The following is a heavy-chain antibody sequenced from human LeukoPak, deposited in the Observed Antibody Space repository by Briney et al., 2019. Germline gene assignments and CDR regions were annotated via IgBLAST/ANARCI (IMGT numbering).Heavy chain of an antibody. D-gene: IGHD3-10*01. V-gene: IGHV3-30-3*01. CDR1: GFTFSSYA. J-gene: IGHJ4*02. CDR2: ISYDGSNR. Sequence: GGSLRLSCAASGFTFSSYAMHWVRQAPGKGLEWVAVISYDGSNRYYADSVKGRFTISRDNSKNTLYLQMNSLRAEDTAVYYCASLPYGSGGNFDYWGQGTLVTVSS. CDR3: ASLPYGSGGNFDY.